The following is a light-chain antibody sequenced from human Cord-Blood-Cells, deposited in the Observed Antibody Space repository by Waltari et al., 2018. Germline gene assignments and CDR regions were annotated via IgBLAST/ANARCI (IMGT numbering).Light chain of an antibody. J-gene: IGLJ1*01. CDR1: SSDVGGYTY. CDR2: EVS. Sequence: QSALPQPSSASGSPGQSVTIPCTGTSSDVGGYTYVSWYQQHPGKAPKHMIYEVSKRPSRLPDRFSASTSSSAPSLTVSGLHAKDEADYYCSSYAGSNYVFGTGTKFTFL. V-gene: IGLV2-8*01. CDR3: SSYAGSNYV.